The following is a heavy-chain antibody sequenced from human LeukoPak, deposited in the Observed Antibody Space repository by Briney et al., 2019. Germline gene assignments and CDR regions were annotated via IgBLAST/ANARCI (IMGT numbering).Heavy chain of an antibody. J-gene: IGHJ4*02. CDR1: GFTFDDYA. V-gene: IGHV3-9*01. CDR2: ISWNSGSI. Sequence: GGSLRLSCAASGFTFDDYAMHWVRQAPGKGLEWVSGISWNSGSIGYADSVKGRFTISRDNAKNSLYLRMNSLRAEDTALYYCAKAYSSGWYTFDYWGQGTLVTVSS. D-gene: IGHD6-19*01. CDR3: AKAYSSGWYTFDY.